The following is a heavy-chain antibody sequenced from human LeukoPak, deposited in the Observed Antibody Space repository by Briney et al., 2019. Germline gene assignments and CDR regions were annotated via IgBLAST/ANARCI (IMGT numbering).Heavy chain of an antibody. D-gene: IGHD1-26*01. V-gene: IGHV5-10-1*01. CDR1: VYSFSNYW. CDR2: IDPSDSYT. Sequence: GESLKISCNGSVYSFSNYWISWVCQMPGKGLEWMGRIDPSDSYTNYSPSFQGHVTISADKSISTAYLQWNSLKASDTAIYYCARHEYSGSYYVYWGQGTLVTVSS. J-gene: IGHJ4*02. CDR3: ARHEYSGSYYVY.